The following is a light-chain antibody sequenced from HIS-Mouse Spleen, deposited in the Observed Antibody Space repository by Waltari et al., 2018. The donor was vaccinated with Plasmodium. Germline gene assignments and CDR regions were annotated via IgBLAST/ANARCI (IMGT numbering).Light chain of an antibody. V-gene: IGLV3-10*01. CDR2: EGS. J-gene: IGLJ3*02. CDR3: YSTDSSGNHRV. CDR1: ALPKKY. Sequence: SYELTQPPSVSVSPGQTARITCSGDALPKKYAYWYQQKSGQAPVLVLYEGSKRPSGIPERFAGSGSGTMATLTISGAQVEDEADYYCYSTDSSGNHRVFGGGTKLTDL.